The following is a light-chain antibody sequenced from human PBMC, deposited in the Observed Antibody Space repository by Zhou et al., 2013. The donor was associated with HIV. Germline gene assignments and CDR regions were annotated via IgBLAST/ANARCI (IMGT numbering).Light chain of an antibody. V-gene: IGKV1-5*03. J-gene: IGKJ2*01. Sequence: DIQMTQSPSTLSASVGDRVTITCRASQSISSWLAWYQLKPGKAPKLLIYKASSLESGVPSRFSGSGSGTEFTLTISSLQPADFASYYCQHYNSYPNSFGQGTKLEIK. CDR3: QHYNSYPNS. CDR2: KAS. CDR1: QSISSW.